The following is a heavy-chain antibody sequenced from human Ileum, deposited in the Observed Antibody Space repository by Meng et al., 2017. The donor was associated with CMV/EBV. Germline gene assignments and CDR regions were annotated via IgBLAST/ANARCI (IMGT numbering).Heavy chain of an antibody. CDR3: ARGTSLKQQLNY. Sequence: CQASGGTFSSYAISWVRQAPGQGLEWMGGIIPIFGTANYAQKFQGRVTITTDESTSTAYMELSSLRSEDTAVYYCARGTSLKQQLNYWGQGTLVTVSS. CDR1: GGTFSSYA. D-gene: IGHD6-13*01. V-gene: IGHV1-69*05. J-gene: IGHJ4*02. CDR2: IIPIFGTA.